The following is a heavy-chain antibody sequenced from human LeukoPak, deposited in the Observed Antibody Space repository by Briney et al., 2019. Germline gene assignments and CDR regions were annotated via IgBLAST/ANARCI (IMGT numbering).Heavy chain of an antibody. D-gene: IGHD2-8*01. CDR2: IRYDGSNK. CDR1: GFTFSSYG. Sequence: GGSLRLSCAASGFTFSSYGMHWVRQAPGKGLEWVAFIRYDGSNKYYADSVKGRFTISRDNSKNTLYLQMNSLRAEDTAVYYCAKDEGDIVLMVYANSPNYWGQGTLVTVSS. V-gene: IGHV3-30*02. CDR3: AKDEGDIVLMVYANSPNY. J-gene: IGHJ4*02.